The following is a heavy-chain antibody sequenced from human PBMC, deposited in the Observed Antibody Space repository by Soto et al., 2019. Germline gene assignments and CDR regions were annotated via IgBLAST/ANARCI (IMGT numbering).Heavy chain of an antibody. D-gene: IGHD3-3*01. CDR2: IWYDGSNK. Sequence: LRLSCAASGFTFSSYGMHWVRQAPGKGLEWVAVIWYDGSNKYYADSVKGRFTISRDNSKNTLYLQMSSLRAEDTAVYYCAATYYDFWSGYPYGMDVWGQGTTVTVSS. V-gene: IGHV3-33*01. J-gene: IGHJ6*02. CDR1: GFTFSSYG. CDR3: AATYYDFWSGYPYGMDV.